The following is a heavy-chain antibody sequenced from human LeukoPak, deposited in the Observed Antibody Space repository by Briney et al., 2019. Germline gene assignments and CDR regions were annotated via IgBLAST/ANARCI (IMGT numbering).Heavy chain of an antibody. Sequence: LSLTCTVSGVSISSGGYYWSWIRQAPGKGLEWVSYITSSSSAKYYADSVKGRFTISRDNAENSLYLQMNSLRAEDTAVYYCTRDQEGSDYWGQGTLVTVSS. CDR1: GVSISSGGYY. CDR2: ITSSSSAK. J-gene: IGHJ4*02. V-gene: IGHV3-11*04. CDR3: TRDQEGSDY.